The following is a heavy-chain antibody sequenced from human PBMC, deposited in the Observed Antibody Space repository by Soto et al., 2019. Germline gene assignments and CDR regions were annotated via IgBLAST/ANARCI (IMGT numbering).Heavy chain of an antibody. V-gene: IGHV3-23*01. Sequence: GGSLRLSCAASGFTFSSYAMSWVRQAPGKGLEWVSAISGSGGSTYYADSVKGRFTISRDNSKNTLYLQMNSLRAEDTAVYYCANPYRGGWYQLPFDYWGQGTLVTVSS. CDR2: ISGSGGST. CDR3: ANPYRGGWYQLPFDY. D-gene: IGHD2-2*01. J-gene: IGHJ4*02. CDR1: GFTFSSYA.